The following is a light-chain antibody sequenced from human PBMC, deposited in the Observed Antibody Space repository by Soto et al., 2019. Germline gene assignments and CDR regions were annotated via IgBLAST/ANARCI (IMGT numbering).Light chain of an antibody. CDR3: CSYAGSYTYV. CDR2: DVS. Sequence: QSALTQPRSVSGSPGQSVTISCTGTSSDVGGYNYVSWYQQHPGKDPKLMIYDVSKRPSGVPDRFSGSKSGNTASLTISGLQAEDEAAYYCCSYAGSYTYVFRTGTTVTVL. J-gene: IGLJ1*01. V-gene: IGLV2-11*01. CDR1: SSDVGGYNY.